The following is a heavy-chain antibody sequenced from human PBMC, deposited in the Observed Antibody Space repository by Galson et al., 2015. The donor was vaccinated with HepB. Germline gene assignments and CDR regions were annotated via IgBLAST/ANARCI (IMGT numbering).Heavy chain of an antibody. J-gene: IGHJ4*02. Sequence: SLRLSCAASGFTFSRYAMSWVRQAPGKGLEWVSLIHIGGGRTYYADSVKGRFTISRDDSKNTLFLQMNSLRAEDTAVYYCAKMPGYYVENWGQGTLVTVSS. CDR3: AKMPGYYVEN. CDR2: IHIGGGRT. D-gene: IGHD3-22*01. CDR1: GFTFSRYA. V-gene: IGHV3-23*01.